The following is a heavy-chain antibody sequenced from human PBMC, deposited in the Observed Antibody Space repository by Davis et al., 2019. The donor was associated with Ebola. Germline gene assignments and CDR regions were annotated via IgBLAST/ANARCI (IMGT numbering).Heavy chain of an antibody. V-gene: IGHV4-30-4*01. D-gene: IGHD4-17*01. CDR1: GGSISSGDYY. Sequence: SETLSLTCTVSGGSISSGDYYWSWIRQPPGKGLEWIGYIYYSGSTYYNPSLKSRVTISVDTSKNQFSLKLSSMTAADTAVYYCARQRGGLRIWYFDLWGRGTLVTVSS. CDR2: IYYSGST. CDR3: ARQRGGLRIWYFDL. J-gene: IGHJ2*01.